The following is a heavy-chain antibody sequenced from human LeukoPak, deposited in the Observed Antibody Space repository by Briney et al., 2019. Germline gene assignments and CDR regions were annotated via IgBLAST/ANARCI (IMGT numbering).Heavy chain of an antibody. CDR3: AKGVAMNPAMDV. Sequence: GGSLRLSCAASGFTFSDYAMSWVRQAPGKGLEWVSAISGSGGDTYYADSVKGRFTISRDNSKNTLYLQMNSLRAEDTAIYYCAKGVAMNPAMDVWGQGTTVTVSS. V-gene: IGHV3-23*01. D-gene: IGHD2-2*01. CDR2: ISGSGGDT. J-gene: IGHJ6*02. CDR1: GFTFSDYA.